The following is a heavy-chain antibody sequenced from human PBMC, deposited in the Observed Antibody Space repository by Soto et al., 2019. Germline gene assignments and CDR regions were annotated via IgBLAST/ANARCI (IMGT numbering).Heavy chain of an antibody. CDR2: IYYSGST. CDR3: ARDQNYYGTAPGWFDP. Sequence: SETLSLTCTVSGGSISSYYWSWIRQPPGKGLEWIGYIYYSGSTNYNPSLKSRVTISVDTSKNQFSLKLSSVTAADTAVYYCARDQNYYGTAPGWFDPWGQGTLVTVSS. D-gene: IGHD3-10*01. CDR1: GGSISSYY. J-gene: IGHJ5*02. V-gene: IGHV4-59*01.